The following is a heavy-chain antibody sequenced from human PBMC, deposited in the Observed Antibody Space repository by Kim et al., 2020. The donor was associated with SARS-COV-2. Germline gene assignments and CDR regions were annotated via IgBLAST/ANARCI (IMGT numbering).Heavy chain of an antibody. D-gene: IGHD5-12*01. CDR2: IIPILGIA. CDR3: ARVVRWLQLRDWEYYGMDV. V-gene: IGHV1-69*04. CDR1: GGTFSSYA. Sequence: SVKVSCKASGGTFSSYAISWVRQAPGQGLEWMGRIIPILGIANYAQKFQGRVTITADKSTSTAYMELSSLRSEDTAVYYCARVVRWLQLRDWEYYGMDVWGQGTTVTVSS. J-gene: IGHJ6*02.